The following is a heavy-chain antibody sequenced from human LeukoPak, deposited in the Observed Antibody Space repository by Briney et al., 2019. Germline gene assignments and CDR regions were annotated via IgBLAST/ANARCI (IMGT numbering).Heavy chain of an antibody. Sequence: ASVKVSCKASGYTFTGYYMHWVRQAPGQGLEWMGWINPNSGGTNYAQKFQGRVTMTRDTSISTAYMELSRLRSDDTAVYYCARGYYDSSGYGDPYYYYYMDVWGKGTTVTVSS. CDR1: GYTFTGYY. CDR3: ARGYYDSSGYGDPYYYYYMDV. V-gene: IGHV1-2*02. CDR2: INPNSGGT. J-gene: IGHJ6*03. D-gene: IGHD3-22*01.